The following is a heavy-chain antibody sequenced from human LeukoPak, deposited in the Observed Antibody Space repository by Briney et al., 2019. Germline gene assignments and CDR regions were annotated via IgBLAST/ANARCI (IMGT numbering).Heavy chain of an antibody. CDR3: AEGPHDHGDFVFF. V-gene: IGHV1-69*04. Sequence: SVKVSCKASGDTFDRFAITWVRLAPGQGRDWMGRIIPIFGITHYAPHFQGRLTITADTSTKTAYMELSSLKSDDTAVYYCAEGPHDHGDFVFFWGQGTLVTVTS. D-gene: IGHD4-17*01. J-gene: IGHJ4*02. CDR2: IIPIFGIT. CDR1: GDTFDRFA.